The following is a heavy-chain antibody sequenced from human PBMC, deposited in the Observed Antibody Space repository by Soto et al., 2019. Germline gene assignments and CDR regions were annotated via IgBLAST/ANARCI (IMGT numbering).Heavy chain of an antibody. CDR2: ITVGSSHI. V-gene: IGHV3-21*01. CDR3: SRSPXXXXXXXX. J-gene: IGHJ1*01. CDR1: GFPFSAYN. D-gene: IGHD3-10*02. Sequence: EVQLVESGGGLVKPGGSLRLSCTGSGFPFSAYNINWVRQAPGKGLEWVSSITVGSSHIYQPNSMKGRFTISRDDAKXXXXXQIXXXXXXXXXXXYCSRSPXXXXXXXXWG.